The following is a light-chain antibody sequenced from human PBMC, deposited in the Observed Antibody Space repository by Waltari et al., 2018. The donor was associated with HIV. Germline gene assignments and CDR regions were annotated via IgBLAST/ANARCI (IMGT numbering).Light chain of an antibody. CDR3: ASRDDSLNGPV. J-gene: IGLJ2*01. CDR1: SHNIGANT. CDR2: SKH. V-gene: IGLV1-44*01. Sequence: QPVLTQPPPASRTHGQRVTLSCSGSSHNIGANTDNCYQHLPGPAPKLLISSKHQRPSGVPDRFSGSKSGTSASLAISGLQSEDEADYYCASRDDSLNGPVFGRGTKLTVL.